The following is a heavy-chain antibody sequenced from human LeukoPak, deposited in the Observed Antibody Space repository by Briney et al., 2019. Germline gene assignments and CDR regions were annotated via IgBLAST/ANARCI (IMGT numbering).Heavy chain of an antibody. CDR2: ISSSSSYI. D-gene: IGHD3-22*01. V-gene: IGHV3-21*01. Sequence: GGSLRLSCAASGFTFSSYSMNWVRQAPGKGLEWVSSISSSSSYIYYADSVKGRFTISRDNAKNSLYLQMNSLGAEDTAVYYCAKWGPPYYDSSGYAPYLDYWGQGTLVTVSS. J-gene: IGHJ4*02. CDR3: AKWGPPYYDSSGYAPYLDY. CDR1: GFTFSSYS.